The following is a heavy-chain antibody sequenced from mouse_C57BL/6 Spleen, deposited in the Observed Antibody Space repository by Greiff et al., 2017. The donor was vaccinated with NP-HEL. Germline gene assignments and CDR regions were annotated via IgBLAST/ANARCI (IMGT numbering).Heavy chain of an antibody. CDR1: GYTFTSYW. CDR3: ARKDYGSSSFDY. CDR2: IDPSDSYT. V-gene: IGHV1-59*01. J-gene: IGHJ2*01. Sequence: VQLQQPGAELVRPGTSVKLSCKASGYTFTSYWMHWVKQRPGQGLEWIGVIDPSDSYTNYNPKFKGKATLHVDTSSITAYRQVSSLTSEDSAVDYCARKDYGSSSFDYWGQGTTLTVSS. D-gene: IGHD1-1*01.